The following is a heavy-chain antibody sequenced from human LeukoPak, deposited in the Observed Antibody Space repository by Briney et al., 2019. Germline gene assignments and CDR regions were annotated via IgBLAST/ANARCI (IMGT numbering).Heavy chain of an antibody. D-gene: IGHD1-26*01. V-gene: IGHV3-23*01. Sequence: PGGSLRLSWAASGFAFHRHHMTWVRQAPGKGLEWVSSIGVGDGDRVTYYADSVKGRFTISRDNSKNTLYLQMNSLRAEDTAVYYCATSIVGLTYDEHFQHWGQGTLVTVSS. CDR3: ATSIVGLTYDEHFQH. J-gene: IGHJ1*01. CDR2: IGVGDGDRVT. CDR1: GFAFHRHH.